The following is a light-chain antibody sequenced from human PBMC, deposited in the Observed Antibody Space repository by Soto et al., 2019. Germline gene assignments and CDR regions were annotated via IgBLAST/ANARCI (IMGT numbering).Light chain of an antibody. CDR3: SSYTSSTNYV. CDR2: EVS. Sequence: QSVLTQPASVSGSSGQSITICRTGTSSDVGAYNYVSWYQQHPGKAPKLMIYEVSYRPSGISNRFSGSKSGNTASLTISALEAEDEPDYYCSSYTSSTNYVFGTGSMVTVL. CDR1: SSDVGAYNY. V-gene: IGLV2-14*01. J-gene: IGLJ1*01.